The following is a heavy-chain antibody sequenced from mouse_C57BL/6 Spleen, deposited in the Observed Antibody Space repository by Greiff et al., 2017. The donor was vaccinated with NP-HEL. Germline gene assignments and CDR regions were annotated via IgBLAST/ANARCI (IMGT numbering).Heavy chain of an antibody. D-gene: IGHD1-1*01. CDR3: TRGDYGSSYDAMDY. J-gene: IGHJ4*01. Sequence: VQLQQSGAELVRPGASVTLSCKASGYTFTDYEMHWVKQTPVHGLEWIGAIDPETGGTAYNQKFKGKAILTADKSSSTAYMELRSLTSEDSAVYYCTRGDYGSSYDAMDYWGQGTSVTVSS. V-gene: IGHV1-15*01. CDR1: GYTFTDYE. CDR2: IDPETGGT.